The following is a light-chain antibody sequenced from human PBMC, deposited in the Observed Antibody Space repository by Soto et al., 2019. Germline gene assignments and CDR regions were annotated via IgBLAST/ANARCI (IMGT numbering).Light chain of an antibody. V-gene: IGKV3-20*01. CDR3: QQYGSSRT. CDR2: GAS. J-gene: IGKJ1*01. CDR1: QSVSNNY. Sequence: ENVLEQSGSTLSLATGDRPPLSCRARQSVSNNYLAWYQQKPGQAPRLLIYGASNRATGIPDRFSGSGSGTDFTLTVSRLEPEDFAVYYCQQYGSSRTFCQGTKV.